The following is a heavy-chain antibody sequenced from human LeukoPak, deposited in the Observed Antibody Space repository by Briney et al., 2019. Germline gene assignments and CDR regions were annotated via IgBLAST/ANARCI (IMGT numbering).Heavy chain of an antibody. CDR3: AQGDWVDF. D-gene: IGHD2-21*02. V-gene: IGHV3-23*01. CDR1: GFTFDSYD. J-gene: IGHJ4*02. CDR2: IKRRGKNT. Sequence: GESLRLSCAVSGFTFDSYDMSWVRQTPGKGLEWVSSIKRRGKNTNYADSVKGRFTILRDDSKNTLYLQMNSLRVEDTALYYCAQGDWVDFCGQGTLVTVSS.